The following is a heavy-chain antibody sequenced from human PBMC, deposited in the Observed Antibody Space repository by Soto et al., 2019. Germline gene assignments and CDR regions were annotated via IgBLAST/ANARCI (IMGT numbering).Heavy chain of an antibody. Sequence: GGSLRLSCAASGFTLSNYAMSWVRQAPGKGLEWVSANGGSGVSTYYAESVKGRFTISRDNSKNTLYLQMNSLRAEDTALYYCARTRLTSGYWFEYWGQGTLVTVSS. V-gene: IGHV3-23*01. CDR2: NGGSGVST. D-gene: IGHD3-22*01. CDR1: GFTLSNYA. CDR3: ARTRLTSGYWFEY. J-gene: IGHJ4*02.